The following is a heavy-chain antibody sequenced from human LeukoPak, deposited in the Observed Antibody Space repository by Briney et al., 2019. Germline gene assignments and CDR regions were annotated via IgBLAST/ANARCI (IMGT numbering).Heavy chain of an antibody. J-gene: IGHJ4*02. CDR3: ANSRGYSGYDLGN. CDR1: GFTFSSYG. Sequence: GRSLRLSCAASGFTFSSYGMHWVRQAPGKGLEWVAVISYDGSNKYYADSVKGRFTISRDKSKNTLYLQMNSLRAEDTAVYYCANSRGYSGYDLGNWGQGTLVTVSS. D-gene: IGHD5-12*01. V-gene: IGHV3-30*18. CDR2: ISYDGSNK.